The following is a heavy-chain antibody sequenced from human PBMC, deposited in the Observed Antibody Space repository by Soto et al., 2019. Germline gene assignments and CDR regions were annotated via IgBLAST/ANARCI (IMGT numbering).Heavy chain of an antibody. CDR3: ARGRKITHTVVTDMGYYGMDV. J-gene: IGHJ6*02. D-gene: IGHD2-15*01. V-gene: IGHV3-21*01. Sequence: PGGSLRLSCAASGFTFSSYSMNWVRQAPGKGLEWVSSISSSSSHIYYADSVKGRFTISRDNAKNSLYLQMNSLRAEDTAVYYCARGRKITHTVVTDMGYYGMDVWGQGTTVTVSS. CDR1: GFTFSSYS. CDR2: ISSSSSHI.